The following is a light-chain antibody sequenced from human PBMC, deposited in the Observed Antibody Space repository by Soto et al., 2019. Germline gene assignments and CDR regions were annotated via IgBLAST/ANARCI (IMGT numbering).Light chain of an antibody. CDR3: QQYGSSPWT. Sequence: NVLTQSPATLSLSPGERATLSCRASQSVSNYVAWYQQKPGQAPRLLIYGASSRATGIPDRFSGSGSGTDFTLTISRLEPEDFAVYYCQQYGSSPWTFGQGTKVDIK. CDR1: QSVSNY. CDR2: GAS. J-gene: IGKJ1*01. V-gene: IGKV3-20*01.